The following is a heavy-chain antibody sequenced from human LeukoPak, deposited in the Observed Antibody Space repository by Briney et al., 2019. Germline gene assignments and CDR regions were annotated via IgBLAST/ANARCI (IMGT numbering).Heavy chain of an antibody. V-gene: IGHV1-18*01. J-gene: IGHJ4*02. CDR1: GYTFTSYG. CDR3: ARDRGSYLDY. D-gene: IGHD3-16*01. CDR2: INSYNGNT. Sequence: ASVKVSCKASGYTFTSYGISWVRQAPGQGPEWMGWINSYNGNTNYAQKLQGRVTMTTDTSTSTAYMELRSLRSDDTAVYYCARDRGSYLDYWGQGTLVPVSS.